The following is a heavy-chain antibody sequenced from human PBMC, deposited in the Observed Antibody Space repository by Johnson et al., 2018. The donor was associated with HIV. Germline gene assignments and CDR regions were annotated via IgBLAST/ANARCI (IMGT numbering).Heavy chain of an antibody. CDR2: ISYDGNNK. CDR3: ARGGYSGSYWGPCAFDI. CDR1: GFTFSTYA. D-gene: IGHD1-26*01. V-gene: IGHV3-30*03. J-gene: IGHJ3*02. Sequence: QVQLVESGGGLVQPGGSLRLSCAASGFTFSTYAMHWVRRAPGKGLEWVAFISYDGNNKYYADSVTGRFTFSRDNSKNTLYLQMNSLRAEETAVYFCARGGYSGSYWGPCAFDIWGQGTMVTVSS.